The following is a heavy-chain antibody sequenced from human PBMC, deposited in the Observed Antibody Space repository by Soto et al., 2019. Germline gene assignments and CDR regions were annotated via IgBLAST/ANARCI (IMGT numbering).Heavy chain of an antibody. J-gene: IGHJ5*02. Sequence: SETLSLTCTISGDSIISGDYYWSWIRQTPGKGLEWIGYIYYSGDTNYNPSLKSRVTISVDTSKNQFSLKLSSVTAADTAVYYCARSVFPWGQGTLVTVSS. CDR1: GDSIISGDYY. CDR2: IYYSGDT. V-gene: IGHV4-30-4*01. CDR3: ARSVFP.